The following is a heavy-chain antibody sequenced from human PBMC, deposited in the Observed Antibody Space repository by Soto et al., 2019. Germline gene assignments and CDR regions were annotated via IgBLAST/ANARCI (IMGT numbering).Heavy chain of an antibody. CDR3: AKDVGYYDSSGYYFVYVFVPNLFDY. J-gene: IGHJ4*02. CDR1: GFTFSSYA. V-gene: IGHV3-23*01. CDR2: ISGSGGST. D-gene: IGHD3-22*01. Sequence: EVQLLESGGGLVQPGGSLRLSCAASGFTFSSYAMSWVRQAPGKGLEWVSAISGSGGSTYYADSVKGRFTISRDNSKNTLYLQMNSLRAEDTAVYYCAKDVGYYDSSGYYFVYVFVPNLFDYWGQGTLVTVSS.